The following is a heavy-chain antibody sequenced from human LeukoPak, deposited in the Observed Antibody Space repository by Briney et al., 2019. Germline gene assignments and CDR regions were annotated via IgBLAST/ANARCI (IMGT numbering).Heavy chain of an antibody. D-gene: IGHD6-19*01. CDR2: IKQDGSEK. CDR3: ARAGAVAGTDFDY. Sequence: PGGSLRLSCAASGFTFSSYWMSWVRQAPGKWLEWVANIKQDGSEKYYVDSVKGRFTISRDNAKNSLYLQMNSLRAEDTAVYYCARAGAVAGTDFDYWGQGTLVTVSS. V-gene: IGHV3-7*01. CDR1: GFTFSSYW. J-gene: IGHJ4*02.